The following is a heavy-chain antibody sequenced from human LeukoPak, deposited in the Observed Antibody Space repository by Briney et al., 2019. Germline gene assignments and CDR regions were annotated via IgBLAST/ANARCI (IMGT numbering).Heavy chain of an antibody. D-gene: IGHD4-17*01. J-gene: IGHJ6*02. Sequence: KPSETLSLTCTVSGGSINGYYWTWIRQSPGKGLEWIGYVYYSGSSNYNPSLKSRVTISADTSKNQFSLKLSSVTAADTAVYYCATIDYGDSRLGMDVWGQGTTVTVSS. V-gene: IGHV4-59*01. CDR3: ATIDYGDSRLGMDV. CDR2: VYYSGSS. CDR1: GGSINGYY.